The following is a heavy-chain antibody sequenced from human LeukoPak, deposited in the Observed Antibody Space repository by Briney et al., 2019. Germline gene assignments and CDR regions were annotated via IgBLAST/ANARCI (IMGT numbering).Heavy chain of an antibody. J-gene: IGHJ3*02. CDR2: IYYSGST. D-gene: IGHD3-3*01. Sequence: PSETLSLTCTVSGGSISSYYWSWIRQPPGKGLEWIGYIYYSGSTNYNPSPKSRVTISVDTSKNQFSLKLSSVTAADTAVYYCARELRFLENTFPCAFDIWGQGTMVTVSS. CDR3: ARELRFLENTFPCAFDI. CDR1: GGSISSYY. V-gene: IGHV4-59*01.